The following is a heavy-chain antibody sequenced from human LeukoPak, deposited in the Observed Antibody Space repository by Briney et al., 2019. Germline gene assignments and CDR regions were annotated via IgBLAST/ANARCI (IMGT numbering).Heavy chain of an antibody. CDR3: ATLAHGFCSGGSCPPGIDY. CDR2: IIPLLGIA. Sequence: ASVKVSCKASGYTFTSYGISWVRQAPGQGLEWMGRIIPLLGIANYAQKFQGRVTITADKSTSTAYMELSSLRSEDTAVYYCATLAHGFCSGGSCPPGIDYWGQGALVTVSS. CDR1: GYTFTSYG. D-gene: IGHD2-15*01. J-gene: IGHJ4*02. V-gene: IGHV1-69*04.